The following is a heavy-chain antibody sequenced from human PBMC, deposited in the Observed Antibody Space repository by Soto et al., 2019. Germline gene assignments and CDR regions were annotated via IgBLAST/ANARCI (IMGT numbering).Heavy chain of an antibody. CDR1: GGSISSSSYY. Sequence: SETLSLTCTVSGGSISSSSYYWGWIRQPPGKGLEWIGSIYYSGSTYYNPSLKSRVTISVDTSKNQFSLKLSSVTAADTAVYYCARMGSTDANTIFGVVITRHRKNWFDPWGQGTLVTVSS. V-gene: IGHV4-39*01. CDR2: IYYSGST. D-gene: IGHD3-3*01. CDR3: ARMGSTDANTIFGVVITRHRKNWFDP. J-gene: IGHJ5*02.